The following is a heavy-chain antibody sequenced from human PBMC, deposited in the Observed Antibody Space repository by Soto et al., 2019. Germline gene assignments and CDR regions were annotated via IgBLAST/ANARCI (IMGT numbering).Heavy chain of an antibody. J-gene: IGHJ6*02. CDR3: ARSRNLDV. CDR1: GGSFSGWH. CDR2: ASHTGGT. D-gene: IGHD1-1*01. V-gene: IGHV4-34*01. Sequence: QVQVQQWGAGLLKFSETLSLTCAVNGGSFSGWHWNWIRQPPGKGLGWIGEASHTGGTNYNPSLESRVTISVDRSSTQLSLKLTSVSAADTAVYYCARSRNLDVWGPGTTVIVSS.